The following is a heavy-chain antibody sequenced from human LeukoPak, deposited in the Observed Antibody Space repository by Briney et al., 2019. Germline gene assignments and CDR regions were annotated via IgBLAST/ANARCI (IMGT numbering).Heavy chain of an antibody. Sequence: SVKVSCKASGGTFISYAISWVRQAPGQGLEWMGGIIPIFGTANYAQKFQGRVTITADESTSTAYMELSSLRSEDTAVYYCARGNTGSHDAFDIWGQGTMVTVSS. CDR2: IIPIFGTA. V-gene: IGHV1-69*01. CDR1: GGTFISYA. J-gene: IGHJ3*02. CDR3: ARGNTGSHDAFDI. D-gene: IGHD1-14*01.